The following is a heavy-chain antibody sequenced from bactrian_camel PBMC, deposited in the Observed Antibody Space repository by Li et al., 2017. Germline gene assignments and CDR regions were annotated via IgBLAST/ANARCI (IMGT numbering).Heavy chain of an antibody. CDR1: GLDISKAC. Sequence: HVQLVESGGGSVQAGGSLMVSCTSSGLDISKACMGWFRQVPGKKREGVATIISDGRTTYADSVKGRFTIDKENAKRTLYLQMNSLKPEDTAMYYCAADGDPSTAKVSDGIWVDYDYAYWGQGTQVTVSS. V-gene: IGHV3S53*01. CDR2: IISDGRT. J-gene: IGHJ4*01. CDR3: AADGDPSTAKVSDGIWVDYDYAY. D-gene: IGHD3*01.